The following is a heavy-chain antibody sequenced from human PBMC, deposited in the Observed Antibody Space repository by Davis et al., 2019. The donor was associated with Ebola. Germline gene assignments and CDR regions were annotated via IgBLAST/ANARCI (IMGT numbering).Heavy chain of an antibody. CDR3: ARERSGYGRTFDS. CDR1: GFSFRSYA. J-gene: IGHJ4*02. V-gene: IGHV3-30*04. Sequence: GESLKISCAVFGFSFRSYAMHWVRQAPGKGLEWVALIIYDGRYKDYADAGKGRFTISRDNSKNMLYLQMNSLGPEDTAVYYCARERSGYGRTFDSWGQGTLVTVAS. D-gene: IGHD5-12*01. CDR2: IIYDGRYK.